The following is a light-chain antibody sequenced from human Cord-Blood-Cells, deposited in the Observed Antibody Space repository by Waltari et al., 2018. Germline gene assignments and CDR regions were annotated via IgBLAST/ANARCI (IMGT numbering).Light chain of an antibody. CDR3: MQGTHWLGYT. Sequence: VVMTQSPLSLPVTLGQPASISCRSRQSLVYSDGNTVLNWFQQRPGQSPRRLIYKVSNRDSGVPDRFSGSGSGTDFTLKISRVEAEDVGVYYCMQGTHWLGYTFGQGTKLEIK. CDR1: QSLVYSDGNTV. CDR2: KVS. J-gene: IGKJ2*01. V-gene: IGKV2-30*01.